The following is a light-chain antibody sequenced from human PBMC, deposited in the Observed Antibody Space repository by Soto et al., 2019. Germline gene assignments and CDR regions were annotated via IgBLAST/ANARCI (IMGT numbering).Light chain of an antibody. J-gene: IGLJ1*01. CDR1: SSDVGGYNY. V-gene: IGLV2-14*01. Sequence: QSALTHPASVSGSPGQSITISCTGTSSDVGGYNYVSWYQQHPGNAPKLLIYEVSNLPSGVSNRFSGSKSGNTASLTISGIQAEDDADYYYNTYTSKSTGVFGTGTKLTVL. CDR2: EVS. CDR3: NTYTSKSTGV.